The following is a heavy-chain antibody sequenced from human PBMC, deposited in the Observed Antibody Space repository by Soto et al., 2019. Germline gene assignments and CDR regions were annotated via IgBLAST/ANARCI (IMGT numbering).Heavy chain of an antibody. J-gene: IGHJ6*02. CDR3: GSVPLDDVYSNGVDV. CDR2: TDTDGSRK. V-gene: IGHV3-7*03. Sequence: EVQLVESGGGLVQPGGSLRLSCAASGFSFSTYWMYWVRQAPGKGLEWVANTDTDGSRKHDVDSVKGRFNISRDNAKNSLVLQMSSLRADDTAVYYCGSVPLDDVYSNGVDVWGQGTTVTVCS. D-gene: IGHD2-15*01. CDR1: GFSFSTYW.